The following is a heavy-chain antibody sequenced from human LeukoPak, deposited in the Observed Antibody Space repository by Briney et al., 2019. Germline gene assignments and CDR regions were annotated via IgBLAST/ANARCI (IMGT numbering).Heavy chain of an antibody. CDR3: ARDRRGSYASLGISPNDAFDI. J-gene: IGHJ3*02. V-gene: IGHV1-2*02. CDR1: GYTFTSYA. D-gene: IGHD1-26*01. Sequence: GASVKVSCKASGYTFTSYAMNWVRQAPGQGLEWMGWINPNSGGTNYAQKFQGRVTMTRDTSISTAYMELSRLRSDDTAVYYCARDRRGSYASLGISPNDAFDIWGQGTMVTVSS. CDR2: INPNSGGT.